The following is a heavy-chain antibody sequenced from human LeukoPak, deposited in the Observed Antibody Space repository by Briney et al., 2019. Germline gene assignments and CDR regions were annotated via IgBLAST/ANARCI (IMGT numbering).Heavy chain of an antibody. D-gene: IGHD3-10*01. CDR2: ISSSSSYT. J-gene: IGHJ4*02. CDR1: GFTFSDYY. CDR3: AREGGLLWFGEFPLFDY. V-gene: IGHV3-11*05. Sequence: PGGSLRLSCAASGFTFSDYYMSWIRQAPGKGLEWVSYISSSSSYTNYADSVKGRFTISRDNAKNSLYLQMNSLRAEDTAEYYCAREGGLLWFGEFPLFDYWGQGTLVTVSS.